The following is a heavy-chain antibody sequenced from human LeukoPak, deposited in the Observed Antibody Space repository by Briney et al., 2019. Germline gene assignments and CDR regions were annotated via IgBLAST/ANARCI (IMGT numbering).Heavy chain of an antibody. CDR2: IYWDDDK. V-gene: IGHV2-5*02. Sequence: SGPTLVNPTQTLTLTCTFSGFSLYSSGVGVGWIRQPPGKAPEWLAVIYWDDDKRYNPSLRSRLTMSKDASKSQVFLVMSNMDPVDTATYYCAHRRPGHLTGWDNSYFDNWGPGTLVTVSS. D-gene: IGHD1/OR15-1a*01. CDR3: AHRRPGHLTGWDNSYFDN. CDR1: GFSLYSSGVG. J-gene: IGHJ4*02.